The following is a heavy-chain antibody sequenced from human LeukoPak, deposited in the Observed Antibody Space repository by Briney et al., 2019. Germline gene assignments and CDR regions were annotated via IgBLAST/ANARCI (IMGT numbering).Heavy chain of an antibody. CDR2: IYYSGST. CDR3: ARGVGGGSPGYYFDY. J-gene: IGHJ4*02. D-gene: IGHD2-15*01. CDR1: GGSISSGDYY. Sequence: PSETLSLTCTVSGGSISSGDYYWSWIRQPPGKGLEWIGYIYYSGSTNYNPSLKSRVTISVDTSKNQFSLKLSSVTAADTAVYYCARGVGGGSPGYYFDYWGQGTLVTVSS. V-gene: IGHV4-61*08.